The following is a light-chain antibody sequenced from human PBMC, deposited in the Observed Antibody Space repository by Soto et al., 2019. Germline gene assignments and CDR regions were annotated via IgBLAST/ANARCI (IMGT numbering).Light chain of an antibody. J-gene: IGKJ1*01. CDR2: GAS. CDR3: QESYIQWT. CDR1: QSISSS. Sequence: DLQMTQSPSSLSASVGDRVTITCRASQSISSSLNWYQHQPGKAPELLIYGASSLQSGVPSRFSGSGSGTDFTLTISSLQPEDFATYYCQESYIQWTFGQGTKVEIK. V-gene: IGKV1-39*01.